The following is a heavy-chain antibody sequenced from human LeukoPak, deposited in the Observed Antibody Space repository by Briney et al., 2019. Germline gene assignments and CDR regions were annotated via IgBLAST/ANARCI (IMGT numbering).Heavy chain of an antibody. CDR2: ISYDGSNK. V-gene: IGHV3-30-3*01. CDR3: ARSSGSGSLVLDY. D-gene: IGHD3-10*01. Sequence: PEGSLRLSCAASGFTFSSYAMHWVRQAPGKGLEWVAVISYDGSNKYYADSVKGRFTISRDNSKNTLYLQMNSLRAEDTAVYYCARSSGSGSLVLDYWGQGTLVTVSS. CDR1: GFTFSSYA. J-gene: IGHJ4*02.